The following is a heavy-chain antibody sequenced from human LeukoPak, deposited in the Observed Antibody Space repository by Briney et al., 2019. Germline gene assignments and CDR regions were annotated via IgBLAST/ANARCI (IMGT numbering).Heavy chain of an antibody. CDR2: ISGAGGTT. D-gene: IGHD3-22*01. J-gene: IGHJ4*02. Sequence: PGGSLRLSCAASGFTFSTFDMSWVRQAPGKGLQWVSTISGAGGTTLFADSVKGRFSISRDNSNNKVFLQMNSLRVEDTAVYYCAKASDFVSSGFPIDVFDFWGQGLLVSVAS. V-gene: IGHV3-23*01. CDR1: GFTFSTFD. CDR3: AKASDFVSSGFPIDVFDF.